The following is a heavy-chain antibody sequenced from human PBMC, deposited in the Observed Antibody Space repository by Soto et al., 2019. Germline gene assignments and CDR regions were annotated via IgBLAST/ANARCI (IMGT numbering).Heavy chain of an antibody. CDR3: ERDTTMSYGMAV. J-gene: IGHJ6*02. Sequence: QVQLVESGGGVVQPGRSLRLSCAASGFTFSSYGMHWVRQAPGKGLEWVAVIWYDGSNKYYADSVKGRITISRDNSKNTLYLQMTSLRAEDTAVYYCERDTTMSYGMAVWGQGTTVTVSS. D-gene: IGHD3-22*01. CDR2: IWYDGSNK. CDR1: GFTFSSYG. V-gene: IGHV3-33*01.